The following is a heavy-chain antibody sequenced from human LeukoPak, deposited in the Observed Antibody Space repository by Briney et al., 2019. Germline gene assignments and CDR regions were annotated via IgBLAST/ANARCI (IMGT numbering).Heavy chain of an antibody. D-gene: IGHD5-18*01. CDR2: INTNTGNP. J-gene: IGHJ6*02. CDR1: GYTFTSYA. V-gene: IGHV7-4-1*02. CDR3: ARADTAMVPGYYYGMDV. Sequence: GASVKVSCKASGYTFTSYAMNWVRQAPGQGLEWMGWINTNTGNPTYAQGFTGRFVFSLDSSVSTAYLQISSLKAEDTAVYYCARADTAMVPGYYYGMDVWGQGTTVTVSS.